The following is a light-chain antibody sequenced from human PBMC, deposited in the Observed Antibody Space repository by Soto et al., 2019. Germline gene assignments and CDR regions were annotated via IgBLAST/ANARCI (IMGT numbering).Light chain of an antibody. CDR1: QGISSY. V-gene: IGKV1-8*01. J-gene: IGKJ5*01. CDR2: AAS. Sequence: AIRMTQSPSSLSASTGDRVTITCRASQGISSYLAWYQQKPGKAPKLLIYAASTLQGGVPSRFSGSGSGTDFTLTISSLQPEDFATYYCQQSYTTSITFGQGKRLEIK. CDR3: QQSYTTSIT.